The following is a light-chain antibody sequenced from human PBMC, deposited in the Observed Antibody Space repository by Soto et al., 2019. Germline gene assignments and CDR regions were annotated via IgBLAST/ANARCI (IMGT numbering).Light chain of an antibody. J-gene: IGKJ2*01. CDR2: DAS. Sequence: DIQMTQSPSTLSASVGDRVTITCRASQSISSWLAWYQQKPGKAPKLLIYDASSLESGVPSRFSGSGSRTEFTLTISSLQPDDFETYSRQQYNSYPATFGEATKLEIK. CDR1: QSISSW. CDR3: QQYNSYPAT. V-gene: IGKV1-5*01.